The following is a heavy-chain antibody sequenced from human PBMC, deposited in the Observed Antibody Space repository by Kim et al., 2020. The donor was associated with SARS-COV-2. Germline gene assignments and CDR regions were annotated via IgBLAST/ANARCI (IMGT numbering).Heavy chain of an antibody. D-gene: IGHD1-26*01. J-gene: IGHJ5*02. Sequence: PSRQSRVTISVNTSKNQFSLKLSSVTAADTAVYYCARGGTVGAITGAFDPWGQGTLVTVSS. V-gene: IGHV4-59*09. CDR3: ARGGTVGAITGAFDP.